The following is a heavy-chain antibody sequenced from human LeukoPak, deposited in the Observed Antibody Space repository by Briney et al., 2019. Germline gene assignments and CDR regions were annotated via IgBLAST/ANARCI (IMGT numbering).Heavy chain of an antibody. CDR2: ISAYNGNT. CDR3: AGDDRSGYYDD. CDR1: GYTFISYG. Sequence: GASVKVSCKASGYTFISYGISWMRQAPGQGLEWMGWISAYNGNTNNAQKFQGRVTVTTDTSTSTAYMELRSLRSDDTAVYYCAGDDRSGYYDDWGQGTLVTVSS. V-gene: IGHV1-18*01. D-gene: IGHD3-22*01. J-gene: IGHJ4*02.